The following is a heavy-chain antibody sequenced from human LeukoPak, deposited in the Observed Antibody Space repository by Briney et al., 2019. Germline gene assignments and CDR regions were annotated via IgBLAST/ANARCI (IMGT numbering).Heavy chain of an antibody. V-gene: IGHV3-9*01. Sequence: PGRSLRLSCAASGFTFDDYAMHWVRQAPGKGLEWVSGISWNSGSIGYADSVKGRFTISRDNAKNSLYLQMNSLRAEDTALYYCAIAARWLHPYFDYWGQGTLVTVSS. CDR1: GFTFDDYA. D-gene: IGHD5-24*01. CDR2: ISWNSGSI. CDR3: AIAARWLHPYFDY. J-gene: IGHJ4*02.